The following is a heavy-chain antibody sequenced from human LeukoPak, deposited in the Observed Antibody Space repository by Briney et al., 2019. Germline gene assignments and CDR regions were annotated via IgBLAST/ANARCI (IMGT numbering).Heavy chain of an antibody. J-gene: IGHJ4*02. CDR2: IYYSGST. Sequence: SETLSLTCTVSGGSISSYYWSWIRQPPGKGLEWIGYIYYSGSTNYNPSLKSRVTISVDTSKNQFSLKLSSVTAADTAVYYCARDARGSEVAFDYWGQGTLVTVSS. CDR1: GGSISSYY. CDR3: ARDARGSEVAFDY. D-gene: IGHD3-10*01. V-gene: IGHV4-59*01.